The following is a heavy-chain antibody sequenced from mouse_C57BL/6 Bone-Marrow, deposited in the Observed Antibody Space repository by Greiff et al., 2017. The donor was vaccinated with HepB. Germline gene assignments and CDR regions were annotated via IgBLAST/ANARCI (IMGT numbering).Heavy chain of an antibody. J-gene: IGHJ3*01. Sequence: EVKVVESGGGLVKPGGSLKLSCAASGFTFSDYGMHWVRQAPEKGLEWVAYISSGSSTIYSADTVKGRFTISRDNAKNTLFLQMTSLRSEDTAMYYCANYYGSSWGFAYWGQGTLVTVSA. CDR3: ANYYGSSWGFAY. D-gene: IGHD1-1*01. CDR1: GFTFSDYG. V-gene: IGHV5-17*01. CDR2: ISSGSSTI.